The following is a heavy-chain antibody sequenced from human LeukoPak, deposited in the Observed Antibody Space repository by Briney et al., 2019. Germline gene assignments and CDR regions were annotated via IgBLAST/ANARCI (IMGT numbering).Heavy chain of an antibody. CDR1: DGSISSGSYY. D-gene: IGHD3-16*01. CDR2: IYTSGST. J-gene: IGHJ3*01. Sequence: SQTLSLTCTVSDGSISSGSYYWSWIRQPAGKGLEWIGRIYTSGSTNYNPSLKSRVTISVDTSKNQFSLKLRSVTAADTAVYYCARAYDDAWGQGKMVTVSS. V-gene: IGHV4-61*02. CDR3: ARAYDDA.